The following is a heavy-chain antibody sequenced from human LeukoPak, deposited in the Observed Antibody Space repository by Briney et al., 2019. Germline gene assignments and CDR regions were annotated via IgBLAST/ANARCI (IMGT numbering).Heavy chain of an antibody. CDR2: ISNDGGGT. D-gene: IGHD3-22*01. CDR3: AKGSSGYFADL. Sequence: PGGSLRLSCAASGFTFNNYGLIWVRQAPGEGLEWVAAISNDGGGTMYAAFVEGRFTISRDNSKNTLFLQMNSLRAEDTALYYCAKGSSGYFADLWGQGTLVTVSS. J-gene: IGHJ5*02. CDR1: GFTFNNYG. V-gene: IGHV3-23*01.